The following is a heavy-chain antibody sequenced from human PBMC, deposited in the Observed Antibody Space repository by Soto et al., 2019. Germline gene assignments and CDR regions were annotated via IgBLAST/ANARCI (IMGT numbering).Heavy chain of an antibody. V-gene: IGHV3-23*01. J-gene: IGHJ4*02. CDR2: ISGSGGST. CDR1: GCTFSSYV. D-gene: IGHD4-17*01. Sequence: GGSLRLSCAASGCTFSSYVMSWVRQAPGKGLEWVSAISGSGGSTYYADSVKGRFTISRDNSKNTLYLQMNSLRAEDTAVYYCARPTTVIYFDYWGQGTLVTVSS. CDR3: ARPTTVIYFDY.